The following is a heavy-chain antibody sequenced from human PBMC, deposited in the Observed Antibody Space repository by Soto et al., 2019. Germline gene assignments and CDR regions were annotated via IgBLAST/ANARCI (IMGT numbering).Heavy chain of an antibody. D-gene: IGHD3-16*01. V-gene: IGHV4-4*07. CDR2: ISGFGGT. J-gene: IGHJ4*02. Sequence: QVQLQESGPGLVKSSETLSLTCTVSGGSMSSFYWSWIRQPAGKGLEWIARISGFGGTNYNPSLKSRVSLSLETSQKKFSLTLTSVTAADRAVYYCARAEVSSYASRHFHDWGQVTLVTVAS. CDR1: GGSMSSFY. CDR3: ARAEVSSYASRHFHD.